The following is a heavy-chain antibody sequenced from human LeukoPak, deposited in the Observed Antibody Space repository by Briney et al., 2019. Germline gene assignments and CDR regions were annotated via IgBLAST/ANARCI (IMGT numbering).Heavy chain of an antibody. V-gene: IGHV1-8*01. CDR1: GYTFTSYD. CDR2: MNPNSGNT. D-gene: IGHD3-10*01. CDR3: ARAPPYSGSPPLDY. J-gene: IGHJ4*02. Sequence: GASVKVSFKASGYTFTSYDINWVRQATGQGLEWMGWMNPNSGNTGYAQKFQGRVIMTRNTSISTAYMELSSLRSEDTAVYYCARAPPYSGSPPLDYWGQGTLVTVSS.